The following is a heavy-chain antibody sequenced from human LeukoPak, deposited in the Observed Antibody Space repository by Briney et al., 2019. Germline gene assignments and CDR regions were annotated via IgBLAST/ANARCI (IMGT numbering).Heavy chain of an antibody. CDR2: IIPIFGTA. V-gene: IGHV1-69*06. CDR1: GGTFSSYA. Sequence: GASVKVSCKASGGTFSSYAISWVRQAPGQGLEWMGGIIPIFGTANYAQKFRGRVTITADKSTSTAYMELSSLRSEDTAVYYCASCNTIFGVVTSNWFDPWGQGTLVTVSS. CDR3: ASCNTIFGVVTSNWFDP. D-gene: IGHD3-3*01. J-gene: IGHJ5*02.